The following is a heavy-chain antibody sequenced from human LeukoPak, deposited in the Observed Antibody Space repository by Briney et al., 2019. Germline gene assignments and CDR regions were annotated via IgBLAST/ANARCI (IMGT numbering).Heavy chain of an antibody. CDR2: INHSVSP. CDR1: GGSISRNNW. D-gene: IGHD3-10*01. CDR3: ARDLSDYYGSGSYRPIDAFDI. Sequence: SGTLSLTCAVSGGSISRNNWWSWVRPPPGKGLEWIGEINHSVSPNYNPSLKSRVTISIDTSKNQFSLKLSPVTAADTAVYYCARDLSDYYGSGSYRPIDAFDIWGQGTMVTVSS. J-gene: IGHJ3*02. V-gene: IGHV4-4*02.